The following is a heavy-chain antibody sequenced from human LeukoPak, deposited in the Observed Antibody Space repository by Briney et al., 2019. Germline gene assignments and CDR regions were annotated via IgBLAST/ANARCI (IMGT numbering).Heavy chain of an antibody. CDR3: ARRGYGGYFDY. Sequence: ASVKVSCKASGYTFTSYYMHWARQAPGQGLEWMGIINPSGGSTSYAQKFQGRVTMTRDTSTSTVYMELSSLRSEDTAVYYCARRGYGGYFDYWGQGTLVTVSS. J-gene: IGHJ4*02. V-gene: IGHV1-46*01. D-gene: IGHD3-16*01. CDR2: INPSGGST. CDR1: GYTFTSYY.